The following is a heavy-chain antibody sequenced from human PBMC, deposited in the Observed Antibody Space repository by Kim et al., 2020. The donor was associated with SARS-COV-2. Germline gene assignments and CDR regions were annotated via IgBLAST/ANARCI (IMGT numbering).Heavy chain of an antibody. Sequence: GGSLRLSCAGSGFPFSVDQMSWIRQAPGKGLEWLAYISYSGGDIYYADSVKGRFTISRDNAKSSLFLQMNSLRAEDTAMYYCARGLRWTDYWGQGALVTV. CDR1: GFPFSVDQ. D-gene: IGHD2-15*01. CDR2: ISYSGGDI. V-gene: IGHV3-11*01. CDR3: ARGLRWTDY. J-gene: IGHJ4*02.